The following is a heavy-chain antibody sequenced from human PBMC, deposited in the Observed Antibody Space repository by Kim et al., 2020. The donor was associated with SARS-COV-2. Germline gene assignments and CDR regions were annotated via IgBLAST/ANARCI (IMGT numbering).Heavy chain of an antibody. Sequence: GGSLRLSCAASGFTFDDYAMHWVRQAPGKGLEWVSGISWNSGSIGYADSVKGRFTISRDNAKNSLYLQMNSLRAEDTAMYYCAKDDGPYYGSATYYHRVYYGMDVWGQGTTVTVSS. J-gene: IGHJ6*02. CDR3: AKDDGPYYGSATYYHRVYYGMDV. CDR2: ISWNSGSI. D-gene: IGHD3-10*01. V-gene: IGHV3-9*01. CDR1: GFTFDDYA.